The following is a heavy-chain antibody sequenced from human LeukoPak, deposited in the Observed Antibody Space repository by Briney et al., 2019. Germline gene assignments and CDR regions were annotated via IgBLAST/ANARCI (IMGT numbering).Heavy chain of an antibody. CDR1: GFNFSDYY. D-gene: IGHD3-10*01. V-gene: IGHV3-11*01. CDR3: AREGHNLWFGTGFDF. Sequence: PGGSLGLSCAVSGFNFSDYYMSWIRQAPGKGLEWVSYISSSGSTIYYADSVKGRFTISRDNAKNSLYLQMNSLRPEDTAVYYCAREGHNLWFGTGFDFWGQGTLVTVSS. J-gene: IGHJ4*02. CDR2: ISSSGSTI.